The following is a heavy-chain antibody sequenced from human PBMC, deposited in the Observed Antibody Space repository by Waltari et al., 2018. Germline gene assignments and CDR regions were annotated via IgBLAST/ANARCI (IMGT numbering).Heavy chain of an antibody. CDR1: GGSFSTYS. CDR2: INHSEST. Sequence: QVQLQQWGAGLLKPSETLSLTCTVYGGSFSTYSWSWIRQPPGKGLEWIGEINHSESTNYNPSLKSRVTISVDTSKNQFSLKLTSVTAADTAVYYCALTMGYSSGWYWYFDLWGRGTLVTVSS. V-gene: IGHV4-34*01. CDR3: ALTMGYSSGWYWYFDL. D-gene: IGHD6-19*01. J-gene: IGHJ2*01.